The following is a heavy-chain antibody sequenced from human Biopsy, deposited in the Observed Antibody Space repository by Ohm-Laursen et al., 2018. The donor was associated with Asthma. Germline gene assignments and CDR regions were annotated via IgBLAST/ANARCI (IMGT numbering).Heavy chain of an antibody. D-gene: IGHD3-9*01. J-gene: IGHJ3*01. CDR2: INAGNGNT. CDR1: GYTFINYA. CDR3: ARTYYDFLTGQVNDAFAL. Sequence: ASVKVSCKASGYTFINYAIHWVRQAPGQRLEWMGWINAGNGNTKYSQKFQGRVTITRDTSASTAYMDLSSLRSEDTAVYYCARTYYDFLTGQVNDAFALWGQGTMVTVSS. V-gene: IGHV1-3*01.